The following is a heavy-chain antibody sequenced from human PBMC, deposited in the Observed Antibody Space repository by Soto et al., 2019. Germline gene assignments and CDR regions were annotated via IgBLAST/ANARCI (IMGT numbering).Heavy chain of an antibody. V-gene: IGHV4-39*01. CDR1: GGSISSSIYY. J-gene: IGHJ1*01. CDR2: IYSSGTT. CDR3: VKRSLLVAPT. Sequence: SETLSLTCTVSGGSISSSIYYWGWIRQPPGKGLEWIGSIYSSGTTYYNPSLRSRVTVSVDTSKNQFSLSLNSVTAADTAVYYCVKRSLLVAPTWGQGILVTVSS. D-gene: IGHD2-21*01.